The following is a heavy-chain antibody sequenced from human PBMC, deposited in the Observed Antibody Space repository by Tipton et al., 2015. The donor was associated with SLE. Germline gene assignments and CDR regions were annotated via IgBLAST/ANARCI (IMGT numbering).Heavy chain of an antibody. V-gene: IGHV3-43D*04. Sequence: GSLRLSCAASGFTFDDYAMHWVRQAPGKGLEWVSLISWDGGSTYYADSVKGRFTISRDNSKNSLYLQMNSLRAEDTALYYCAIGTGGGYWGQGTLVTVSS. CDR2: ISWDGGST. D-gene: IGHD3-16*01. CDR3: AIGTGGGY. J-gene: IGHJ4*02. CDR1: GFTFDDYA.